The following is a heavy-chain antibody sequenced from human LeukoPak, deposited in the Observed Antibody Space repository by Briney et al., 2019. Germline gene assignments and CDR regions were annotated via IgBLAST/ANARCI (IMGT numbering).Heavy chain of an antibody. CDR3: GRPYSSGWRLGFHI. Sequence: SETLSLTCTVSGGSISSGGYYWSWIRQHPGKGLEWIGYIYYSGSTYHNPSLKSRVTISVDTSKNQFSLKLSSVTAADTAVYYCGRPYSSGWRLGFHIWGQGTMVTAFS. CDR1: GGSISSGGYY. J-gene: IGHJ3*02. D-gene: IGHD6-19*01. CDR2: IYYSGST. V-gene: IGHV4-31*03.